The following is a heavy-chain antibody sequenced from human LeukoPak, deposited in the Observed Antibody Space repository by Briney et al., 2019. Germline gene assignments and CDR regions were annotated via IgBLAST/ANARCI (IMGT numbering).Heavy chain of an antibody. J-gene: IGHJ2*01. CDR3: ARDLGYCSGGSCYPYWYFDL. V-gene: IGHV1-69*04. D-gene: IGHD2-15*01. CDR1: GGTFSSYA. Sequence: SVKVSCKASGGTFSSYAISWVRQAPGQGLEWMGRIIPILGIANYAQKFQGRVTITADKSTSTAYMELSSLRSEDTAVYYCARDLGYCSGGSCYPYWYFDLWGRGTLVTVSS. CDR2: IIPILGIA.